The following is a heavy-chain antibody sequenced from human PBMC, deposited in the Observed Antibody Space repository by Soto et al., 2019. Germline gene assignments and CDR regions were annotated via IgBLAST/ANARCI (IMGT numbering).Heavy chain of an antibody. CDR1: GFTFSSYA. V-gene: IGHV3-30-3*01. J-gene: IGHJ6*02. Sequence: GGSLRLSCAASGFTFSSYAMHWVRQAPGKGLEWVAVISYDGSNKYYADSVKGRFTISRDNSKNTLYLQMNSLRAEDTAVYYCARGRYCSGTSCYASVSAFRSRKKYYYYGMDVWGQGTTVTVSS. D-gene: IGHD2-2*01. CDR2: ISYDGSNK. CDR3: ARGRYCSGTSCYASVSAFRSRKKYYYYGMDV.